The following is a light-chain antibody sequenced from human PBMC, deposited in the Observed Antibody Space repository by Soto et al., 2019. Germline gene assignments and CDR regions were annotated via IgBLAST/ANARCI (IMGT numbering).Light chain of an antibody. CDR2: EVS. J-gene: IGLJ2*01. V-gene: IGLV2-14*01. Sequence: QSALTQPASVSGSPGQSITIACTGTSSDIGGYNFVSWYQQHPGKAPKLLIYEVSRRPSGVSNRCSGSKSGNTASLTISGLQAEDEADYYCSSPPCSNSLGVFGGRTKLTVL. CDR3: SSPPCSNSLGV. CDR1: SSDIGGYNF.